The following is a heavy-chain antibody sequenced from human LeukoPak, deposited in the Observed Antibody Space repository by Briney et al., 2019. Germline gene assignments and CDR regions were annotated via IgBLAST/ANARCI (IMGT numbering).Heavy chain of an antibody. J-gene: IGHJ4*02. D-gene: IGHD5-18*01. CDR1: RFTFSTYA. Sequence: PGGPLRLSCVATSRFTFSTYAMSWVRQAPGKGLEWVSAISGSGGSTYYADSVKGRFTISRDNSKNTLYLQMNSLRAEDTAVYYCAKDGTPYIYSYGLFDYWGQGTLVTVSS. V-gene: IGHV3-23*01. CDR3: AKDGTPYIYSYGLFDY. CDR2: ISGSGGST.